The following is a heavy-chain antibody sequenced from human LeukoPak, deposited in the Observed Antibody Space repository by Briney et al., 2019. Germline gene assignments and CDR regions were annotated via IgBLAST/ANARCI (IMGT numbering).Heavy chain of an antibody. CDR2: INPNSGGT. J-gene: IGHJ6*03. D-gene: IGHD6-13*01. Sequence: ASVKVSCKASGYTFTGYYMHWVRQAPGQGLEWMGWINPNSGGTNYAQKFQGRVTITRNTSISTAYMELSSLRSEDTAVYYCARGHRGSSWLYYYYYYMDVWGKGTTVTVSS. V-gene: IGHV1-2*02. CDR3: ARGHRGSSWLYYYYYYMDV. CDR1: GYTFTGYY.